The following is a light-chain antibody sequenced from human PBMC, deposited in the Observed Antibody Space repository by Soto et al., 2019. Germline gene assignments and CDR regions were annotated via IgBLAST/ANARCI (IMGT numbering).Light chain of an antibody. CDR3: RSYTSSSTKV. CDR2: EVS. J-gene: IGLJ1*01. Sequence: QSVLTQPASVSGSPGQSITISCTGTSSDVGGYNYVSWYQQHPGKAPKLMIYEVSNRPSGVSNRFSGSKSGNAASLTISGLQAEDEADYYWRSYTSSSTKVFGTGTKVTVL. CDR1: SSDVGGYNY. V-gene: IGLV2-14*01.